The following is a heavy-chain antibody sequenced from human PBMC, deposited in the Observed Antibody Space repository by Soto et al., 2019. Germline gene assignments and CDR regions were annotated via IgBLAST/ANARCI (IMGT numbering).Heavy chain of an antibody. J-gene: IGHJ4*02. Sequence: GGPVKVSCKASGGTFSSYTISWVRQAPGQGLEWMGRIIPILGIANYAQKFQGRVTITADKSTSTAYMELSSLTSEDTSMYYCAKDMAAVDLWGQGTLVTVSS. CDR3: AKDMAAVDL. CDR1: GGTFSSYT. CDR2: IIPILGIA. V-gene: IGHV1-69*04. D-gene: IGHD6-25*01.